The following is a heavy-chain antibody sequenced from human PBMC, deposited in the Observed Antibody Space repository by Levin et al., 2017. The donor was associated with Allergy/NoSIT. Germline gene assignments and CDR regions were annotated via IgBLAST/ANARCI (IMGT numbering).Heavy chain of an antibody. CDR3: AKVTRHHGVLTSGFDY. CDR1: GFTFSSYA. CDR2: INDSGDTT. V-gene: IGHV3-23*01. D-gene: IGHD3-22*01. Sequence: GGSLRLSCAASGFTFSSYAMSWVRQAPGKGLEWVSAINDSGDTTFYPDSVKGRFTISRDNSTNTLYLQMNSLRAEDTAGYDCAKVTRHHGVLTSGFDYWGQGTLVTVSS. J-gene: IGHJ4*02.